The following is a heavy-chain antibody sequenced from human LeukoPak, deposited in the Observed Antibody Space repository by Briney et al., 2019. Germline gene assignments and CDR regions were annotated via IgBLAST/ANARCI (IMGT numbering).Heavy chain of an antibody. D-gene: IGHD2-15*01. CDR2: ITSSGSYI. CDR1: GFTFSRQS. Sequence: GGSLRLSCAASGFTFSRQSMNWVRQAPGKGLDWVSSITSSGSYICYADSVKGRFTISRDNALSTVYLQMNSLRVEDTAVYYCARDRGREFYYGLDVWGQGTTVTVSS. CDR3: ARDRGREFYYGLDV. V-gene: IGHV3-21*01. J-gene: IGHJ6*02.